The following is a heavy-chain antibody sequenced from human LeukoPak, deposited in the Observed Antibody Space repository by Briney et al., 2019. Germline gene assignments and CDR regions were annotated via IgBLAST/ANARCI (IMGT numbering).Heavy chain of an antibody. CDR1: EFTFITYA. J-gene: IGHJ4*02. CDR2: ISTGGGTI. D-gene: IGHD6-13*01. Sequence: GGSLRLSCIAPEFTFITYAMNWVRQVPGRGLEWVSYISTGGGTIYYADSVKGRFTISRDNDKHSLYLQMNSLRAEDTAVYYCATCIATAGRYFDNWGQGTLVTVSS. CDR3: ATCIATAGRYFDN. V-gene: IGHV3-48*03.